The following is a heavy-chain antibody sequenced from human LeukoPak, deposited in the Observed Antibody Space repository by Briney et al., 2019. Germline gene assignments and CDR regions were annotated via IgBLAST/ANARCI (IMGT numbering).Heavy chain of an antibody. D-gene: IGHD3-16*02. CDR3: ARDGSSWGTNRPPLNWFDP. V-gene: IGHV1-18*01. CDR1: GYTFTSYG. J-gene: IGHJ5*02. CDR2: INPLNGDT. Sequence: ASVKVSCKASGYTFTSYGISWVRQAPGQGLQWLGWINPLNGDTKYPQNFEGRVTLTGDTSITTVYMQLSTLTYDDTAVYYCARDGSSWGTNRPPLNWFDPWGPGTQVTVSS.